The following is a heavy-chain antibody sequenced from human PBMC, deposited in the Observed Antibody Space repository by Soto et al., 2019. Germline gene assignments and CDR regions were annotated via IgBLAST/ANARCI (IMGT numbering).Heavy chain of an antibody. CDR3: ATCSNPSYYYYGMDG. CDR2: IDPSDSYT. Sequence: GESLKISCKGSGYSFTSYWISWVRQMPGKGLEWMGRIDPSDSYTNYSPSFQGHVTVSADKSISTAYLQWSSLKASDTAMYYCATCSNPSYYYYGMDGRGQGTTVTVSS. V-gene: IGHV5-10-1*01. D-gene: IGHD2-2*01. CDR1: GYSFTSYW. J-gene: IGHJ6*02.